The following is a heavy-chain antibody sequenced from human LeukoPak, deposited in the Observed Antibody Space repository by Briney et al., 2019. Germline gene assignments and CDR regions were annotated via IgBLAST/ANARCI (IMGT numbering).Heavy chain of an antibody. CDR1: GFTFYNFP. CDR2: ISSSGGRT. V-gene: IGHV3-64*01. CDR3: ARTHSQGYNYGMDV. D-gene: IGHD4-11*01. J-gene: IGHJ6*02. Sequence: GGSLRLSCAASGFTFYNFPMSWVRQAPGKGLEYVSGISSSGGRTYYAYSVKSRFTISRDNSKNTLYLQMGSRRAEDMAVYYCARTHSQGYNYGMDVWGQGTTVTVSS.